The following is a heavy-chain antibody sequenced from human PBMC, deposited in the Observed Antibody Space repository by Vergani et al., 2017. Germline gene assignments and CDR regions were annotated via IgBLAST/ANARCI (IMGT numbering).Heavy chain of an antibody. V-gene: IGHV3-33*01. J-gene: IGHJ5*02. CDR1: GFTFNKYG. CDR2: TWYDGNNK. Sequence: QVQLVESGGGVVQPGRSLRLSCAASGFTFNKYGMHWVRQAPGKGLERVAVTWYDGNNKQYADSVKGLFTISRDNSKSTMYLQMNSLRDEDRCVYYCARDLRLLYNRVHPLGQGTLVTVSS. CDR3: ARDLRLLYNRVHP. D-gene: IGHD1-14*01.